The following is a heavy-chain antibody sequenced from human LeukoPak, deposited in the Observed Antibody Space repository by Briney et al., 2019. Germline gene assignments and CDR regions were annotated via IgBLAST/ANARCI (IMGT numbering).Heavy chain of an antibody. D-gene: IGHD4/OR15-4a*01. V-gene: IGHV3-30*03. Sequence: PGGSLRLSCAASGFTFSSYGMHWVRQAPGKGLEWVAVISYDGSNKYYADSVKSRFTISRDNSKTTLYLQMNSLRAEDTAVYYCASGAFDYWGQGTLVTVSS. J-gene: IGHJ4*02. CDR1: GFTFSSYG. CDR3: ASGAFDY. CDR2: ISYDGSNK.